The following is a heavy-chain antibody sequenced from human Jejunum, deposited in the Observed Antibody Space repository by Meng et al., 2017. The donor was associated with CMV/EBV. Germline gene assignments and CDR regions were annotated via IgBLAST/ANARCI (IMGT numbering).Heavy chain of an antibody. V-gene: IGHV4-30-4*01. Sequence: QVRLQEPGHGRLKPSQPLSLTCTVSGDSFNSPDYYWSWIRQPPEKGLEWIGYIYYSGSTYYNPSLKSRVSISGDTSNKQFSLKLTSVTAADTAVYYCARSPYSGSALPFFDYWGQGSLVTVSS. J-gene: IGHJ4*02. CDR1: GDSFNSPDYY. CDR3: ARSPYSGSALPFFDY. D-gene: IGHD1-26*01. CDR2: IYYSGST.